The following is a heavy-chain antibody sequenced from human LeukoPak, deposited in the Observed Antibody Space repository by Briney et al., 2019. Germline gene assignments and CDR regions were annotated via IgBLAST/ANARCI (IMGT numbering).Heavy chain of an antibody. CDR3: ARWYSSSWRPTNWFDP. V-gene: IGHV4-34*01. CDR1: GGSFSGYY. J-gene: IGHJ5*02. D-gene: IGHD6-13*01. CDR2: INHSGST. Sequence: SETLSLTCAVYGGSFSGYYWSWLRQPPGKGLEWIGEINHSGSTNYNPSLKSRVTISVDTSKNQFSLKLSSVTAADTAVYYCARWYSSSWRPTNWFDPWGQGTLVTVSS.